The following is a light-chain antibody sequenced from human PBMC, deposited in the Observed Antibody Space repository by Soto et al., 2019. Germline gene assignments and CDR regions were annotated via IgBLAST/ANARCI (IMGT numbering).Light chain of an antibody. Sequence: EIVLTQSPGTLSLSPGERATLSCRASQSVSSNYLAWYRQTPGQAPRLLISGASSRATGIPDRFSGSGSGTDFTLTISRLEPEDFAVYYCQLYDSSSLFSFGPGTKWRSN. CDR3: QLYDSSSLFS. CDR2: GAS. V-gene: IGKV3-20*01. J-gene: IGKJ3*01. CDR1: QSVSSNY.